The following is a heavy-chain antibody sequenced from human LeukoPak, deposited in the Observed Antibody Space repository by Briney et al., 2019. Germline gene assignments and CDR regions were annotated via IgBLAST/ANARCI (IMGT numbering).Heavy chain of an antibody. Sequence: GGSLRLSCAASGFTFSSYSMNWVRQAPGKGLEWVSYISSSSSTIYYADSVKGRFTISRDNAKNSLYLQMNSLRAEDTAVYYCARSYYDSSGYPTPWFDPWGQGTLVTVSS. J-gene: IGHJ5*02. CDR1: GFTFSSYS. CDR3: ARSYYDSSGYPTPWFDP. D-gene: IGHD3-22*01. V-gene: IGHV3-48*04. CDR2: ISSSSSTI.